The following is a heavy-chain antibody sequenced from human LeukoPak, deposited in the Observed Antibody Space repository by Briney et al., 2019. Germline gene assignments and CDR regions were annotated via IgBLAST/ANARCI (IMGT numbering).Heavy chain of an antibody. D-gene: IGHD3-16*02. J-gene: IGHJ5*02. V-gene: IGHV4-61*02. Sequence: SETLSLTCTVSGDSISSGDYYWSWIRQPAGKGLEWIGRISSSGSTNYNPSLKSRVTMSVDTSKNQFSLKLSSVTAADTAVYYCARDRYSQSPFDPWGQGTLVTVSS. CDR3: ARDRYSQSPFDP. CDR1: GDSISSGDYY. CDR2: ISSSGST.